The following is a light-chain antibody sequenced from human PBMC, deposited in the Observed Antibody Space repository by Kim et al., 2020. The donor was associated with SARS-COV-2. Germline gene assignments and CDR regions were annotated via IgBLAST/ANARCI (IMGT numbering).Light chain of an antibody. J-gene: IGKJ2*01. CDR3: QQSYSTPYT. CDR1: QIISNY. Sequence: SASVGDRVTITCRASQIISNYFNWYQQKPGKAPKLLIYAASSLQSGVPSRFSGSGSATDSTLTINSLQPDDFGTYYCQQSYSTPYTFGQGTKLEIK. V-gene: IGKV1-39*01. CDR2: AAS.